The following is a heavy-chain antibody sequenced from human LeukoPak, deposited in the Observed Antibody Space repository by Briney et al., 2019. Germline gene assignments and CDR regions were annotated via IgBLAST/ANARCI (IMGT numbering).Heavy chain of an antibody. V-gene: IGHV4-34*10. Sequence: SETLSLTCAVYGGSFSGYYWSWIRQPPGKGLEWIGSLYYSGTTHYNVSLKTRLTMSIDTSKNQFSLKLSSVTAADTAVYYCASYPRYEPFDPWGQGTLVTVSS. CDR1: GGSFSGYY. CDR3: ASYPRYEPFDP. J-gene: IGHJ5*02. D-gene: IGHD5-12*01. CDR2: LYYSGTT.